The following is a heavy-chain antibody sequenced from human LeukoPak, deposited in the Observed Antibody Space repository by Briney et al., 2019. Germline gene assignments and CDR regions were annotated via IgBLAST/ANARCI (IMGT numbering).Heavy chain of an antibody. CDR3: ARELYSSGWYVDY. V-gene: IGHV3-66*01. J-gene: IGHJ4*02. D-gene: IGHD6-19*01. CDR2: IYSGGST. Sequence: PGGSLRLSCAASGFTFSSNYMSWVRQAPGKGLEWVSVIYSGGSTYYADSVKGRFTISRDNSKNTLYLQMNILRAEDKAVYYCARELYSSGWYVDYWGQGTLVTVSS. CDR1: GFTFSSNY.